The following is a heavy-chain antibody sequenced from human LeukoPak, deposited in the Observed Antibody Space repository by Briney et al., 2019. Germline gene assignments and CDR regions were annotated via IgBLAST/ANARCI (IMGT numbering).Heavy chain of an antibody. CDR1: GFTFSSYW. V-gene: IGHV3-7*01. Sequence: GGSLRLSCAASGFTFSSYWRSWVRQAPGKGLEWVANIKQDGSEKYYVDSVKGRFTISRDNAKNSLYLQMNSLRAEDTAVYYCARDTGLRYLDWLPQLDYWGQGTLVADSS. D-gene: IGHD3-9*01. J-gene: IGHJ4*02. CDR3: ARDTGLRYLDWLPQLDY. CDR2: IKQDGSEK.